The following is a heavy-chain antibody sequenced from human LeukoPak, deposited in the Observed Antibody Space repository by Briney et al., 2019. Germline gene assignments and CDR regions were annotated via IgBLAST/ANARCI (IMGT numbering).Heavy chain of an antibody. CDR3: AREVVVVAAFDI. Sequence: PSETLSLTCTVSGDSISSRSYYWDWIRQPPGGGLEWMGSIFYRGSTYYNPSLKSRVTISVDTSKNQFSLKLSSVTAADTAVYYCAREVVVVAAFDIWGQGTMVTVSS. J-gene: IGHJ3*02. CDR2: IFYRGST. CDR1: GDSISSRSYY. D-gene: IGHD2-15*01. V-gene: IGHV4-39*07.